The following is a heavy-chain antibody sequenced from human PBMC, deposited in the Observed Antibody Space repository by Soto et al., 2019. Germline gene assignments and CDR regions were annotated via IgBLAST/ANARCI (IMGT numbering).Heavy chain of an antibody. CDR3: ARVSVGIDY. D-gene: IGHD1-26*01. CDR2: INHSGST. Sequence: SETLSLTCAVYGGSFSGYYWSWIRQPPGKGLEWIGEINHSGSTNYNPSLKSRVTISVDTSKNQFSLKLSSVTAADTAVYYCARVSVGIDYWGQGTLVTVSS. J-gene: IGHJ4*02. CDR1: GGSFSGYY. V-gene: IGHV4-34*01.